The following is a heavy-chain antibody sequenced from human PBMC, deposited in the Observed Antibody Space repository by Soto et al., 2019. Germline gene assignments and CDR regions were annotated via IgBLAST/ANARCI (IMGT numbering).Heavy chain of an antibody. J-gene: IGHJ4*02. CDR2: ISAYNGNT. Sequence: GASVKVSCKASGYTFTSYGISWVRQAPGQGLEWMGWISAYNGNTNYAQKLQGRVTMTTDTSTSTAYMELRSLRSDDTAVYYCARDLSARGRGSLLYWGQGTLVTVSS. D-gene: IGHD3-10*01. CDR3: ARDLSARGRGSLLY. CDR1: GYTFTSYG. V-gene: IGHV1-18*01.